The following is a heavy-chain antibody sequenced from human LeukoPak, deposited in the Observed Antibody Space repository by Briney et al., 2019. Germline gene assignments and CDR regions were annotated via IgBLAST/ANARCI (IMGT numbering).Heavy chain of an antibody. CDR3: GRDKSSGYSDS. Sequence: ASVKVSCKASGDTFNSNGITWVRQAPGQGLEWMGWISTYSGNTYYAQKFQGRVTMTTDTSTSTTYMELRTLRSDDTALYYCGRDKSSGYSDSWGQGTLVTVSS. V-gene: IGHV1-18*01. D-gene: IGHD3-22*01. J-gene: IGHJ4*02. CDR2: ISTYSGNT. CDR1: GDTFNSNG.